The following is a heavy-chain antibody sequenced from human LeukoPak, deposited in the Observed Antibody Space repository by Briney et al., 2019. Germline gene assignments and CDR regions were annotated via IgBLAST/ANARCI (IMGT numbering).Heavy chain of an antibody. CDR1: GYTFTGYY. D-gene: IGHD6-13*01. Sequence: ASVKVPCKASGYTFTGYYMHWVRQAPGQGLEWMGRINPNSGGTNYAQKFQGRVTMTRDTSISTAYMELSRLRSDDTAVYYCARVGSSWYEGWFDPWGQGTLVTVSS. CDR2: INPNSGGT. V-gene: IGHV1-2*06. CDR3: ARVGSSWYEGWFDP. J-gene: IGHJ5*02.